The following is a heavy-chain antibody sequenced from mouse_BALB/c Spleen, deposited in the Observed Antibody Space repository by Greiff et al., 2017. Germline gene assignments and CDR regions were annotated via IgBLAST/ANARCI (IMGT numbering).Heavy chain of an antibody. D-gene: IGHD2-14*01. CDR2: IDPYYGGT. CDR3: ARGGTYYYAMDY. Sequence: EVQLQQSGPELVKPGASMKISCKASGYSFTGYTMNWVKQSHGKNLEWIGNIDPYYGGTSYNQKFKGKATLTVDKSSSTAYMQLKSLTSEDSAVYYCARGGTYYYAMDYWGQGTSVTVSS. V-gene: IGHV1S135*01. J-gene: IGHJ4*01. CDR1: GYSFTGYT.